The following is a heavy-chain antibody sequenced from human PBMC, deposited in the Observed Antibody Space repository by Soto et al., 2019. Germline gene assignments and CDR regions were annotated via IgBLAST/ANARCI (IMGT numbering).Heavy chain of an antibody. J-gene: IGHJ4*02. CDR2: IKHDGSVQ. V-gene: IGHV3-7*03. CDR3: ARATYSNAWYRFDL. CDR1: GFTFSGYR. Sequence: PGGSLRLSCEASGFTFSGYRMSWVRQAPGKGLGWVADIKHDGSVQYYVDSVKGRFTISRDNAKKLLYLQMNGLRAEDTALYYCARATYSNAWYRFDLWGQGALVTVSS. D-gene: IGHD4-4*01.